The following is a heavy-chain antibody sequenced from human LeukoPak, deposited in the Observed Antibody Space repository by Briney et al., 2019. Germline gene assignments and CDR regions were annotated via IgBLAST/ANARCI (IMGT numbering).Heavy chain of an antibody. D-gene: IGHD6-19*01. V-gene: IGHV1-69*04. CDR2: IIPILGIA. Sequence: SVKVSCKASGGTFSSYAISWVRQAPGQGLEWMGRIIPILGIANYAQKFQGRVTITADKSTSTAYMELSSLRSEDTAVHYCVIGIAVAGTPPDYWGQGTLVTVSS. CDR3: VIGIAVAGTPPDY. CDR1: GGTFSSYA. J-gene: IGHJ4*02.